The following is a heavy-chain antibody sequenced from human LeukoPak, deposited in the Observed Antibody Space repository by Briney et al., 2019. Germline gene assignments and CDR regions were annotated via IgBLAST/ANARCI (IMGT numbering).Heavy chain of an antibody. D-gene: IGHD1-26*01. CDR1: GFTFDDYT. CDR3: ARAYSETYGLGYYYMDV. J-gene: IGHJ6*03. CDR2: ISSSSSYI. V-gene: IGHV3-21*01. Sequence: GGSLRLSCAASGFTFDDYTMHWVRHAPGKGLEWVSSISSSSSYIYYADSVKGRFTISRDNAKKSLYLQMDSLRAEDTAVYYCARAYSETYGLGYYYMDVWGKGTTVTISS.